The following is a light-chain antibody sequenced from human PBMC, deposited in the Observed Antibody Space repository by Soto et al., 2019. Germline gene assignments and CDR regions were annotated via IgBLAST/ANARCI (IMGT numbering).Light chain of an antibody. V-gene: IGLV2-14*01. J-gene: IGLJ1*01. Sequence: QSALTQPASVSGSPGQSITISCTGTSSDVGAYNYVSWYQQHPGKAPKLMIYEISNRPSGVSSRFSGSKSGNTASLTISGLQAEDEADYYCSSYTSSSTLVVFGTGTKLTVL. CDR2: EIS. CDR1: SSDVGAYNY. CDR3: SSYTSSSTLVV.